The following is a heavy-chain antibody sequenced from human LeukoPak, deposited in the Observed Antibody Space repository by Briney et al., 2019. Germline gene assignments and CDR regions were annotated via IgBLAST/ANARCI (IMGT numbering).Heavy chain of an antibody. CDR3: ARGYCSSTSCRQNWFDP. Sequence: ASVRVSCKASGYTFNSYGINWVRQAPGQGLEWMGWISAYNGNTNYAQKLQDRVTMTRDTATSTGYMELRSLRSDDTAVYYCARGYCSSTSCRQNWFDPWGQGTLVTVSS. V-gene: IGHV1-18*01. CDR2: ISAYNGNT. D-gene: IGHD2-2*01. J-gene: IGHJ5*02. CDR1: GYTFNSYG.